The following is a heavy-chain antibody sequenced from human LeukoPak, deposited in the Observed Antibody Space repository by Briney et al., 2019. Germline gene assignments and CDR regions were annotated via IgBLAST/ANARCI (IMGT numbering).Heavy chain of an antibody. J-gene: IGHJ6*03. V-gene: IGHV3-7*01. CDR2: IKQDGSEK. CDR3: ARDEFQNYDFWSGYSGYYYMDV. D-gene: IGHD3-3*01. Sequence: PGGSLRLSCAASGFTFSSYWMSWVRQAPGKGLEWVANIKQDGSEKYYVDSVKGRFTISRDNAKNSLYLQMNSLRAEDTAVYYCARDEFQNYDFWSGYSGYYYMDVWGKGTTVTVSS. CDR1: GFTFSSYW.